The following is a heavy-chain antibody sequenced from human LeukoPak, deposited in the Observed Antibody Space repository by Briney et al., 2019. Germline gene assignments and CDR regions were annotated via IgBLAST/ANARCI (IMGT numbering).Heavy chain of an antibody. CDR1: GGSFSGYY. CDR3: ARLGPTPFDY. V-gene: IGHV4-34*01. CDR2: INHSGST. Sequence: NASETLSLTCAVYGGSFSGYYWSWIRQPPGKGLEWIGEINHSGSTNYNPSLKSRVTISVDTSKNQFSLKLSSVTAADTAVYYCARLGPTPFDYWGQGTLVTVSS. J-gene: IGHJ4*02. D-gene: IGHD3-16*01.